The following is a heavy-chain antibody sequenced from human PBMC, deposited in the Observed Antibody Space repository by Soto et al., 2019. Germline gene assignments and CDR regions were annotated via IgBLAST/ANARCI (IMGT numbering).Heavy chain of an antibody. CDR1: GYTFSDYA. Sequence: QVQLVQSGGEVKKPGASVKVSCQASGYTFSDYAIIWVLQAPGQGLEWMGWISASTRNTDQAQNFQGRVIMILDTSTNTAYMELRSLRSDDTAVYYCVRCYCSVGSCYACWHFDLWGRGTLVTVSS. J-gene: IGHJ2*01. V-gene: IGHV1-18*01. CDR3: VRCYCSVGSCYACWHFDL. CDR2: ISASTRNT. D-gene: IGHD2-15*01.